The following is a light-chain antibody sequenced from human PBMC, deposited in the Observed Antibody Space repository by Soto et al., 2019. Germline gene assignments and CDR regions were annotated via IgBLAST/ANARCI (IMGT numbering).Light chain of an antibody. Sequence: DIQMTQSPSTLSASVGDRVTITCRASQSVNIWLAWFQQKPGKAPKLPIYKPSSLESGVPSRLSGSGSGTEFTLTFSSLQPDDFATYYGQQYNTYAYTFGQGTKLEIK. CDR1: QSVNIW. CDR2: KPS. CDR3: QQYNTYAYT. V-gene: IGKV1-5*03. J-gene: IGKJ2*01.